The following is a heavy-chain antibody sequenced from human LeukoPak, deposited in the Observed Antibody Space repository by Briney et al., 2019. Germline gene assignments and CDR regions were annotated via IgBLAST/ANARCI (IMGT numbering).Heavy chain of an antibody. CDR3: ARGFSSNSWYFDY. J-gene: IGHJ4*02. CDR2: TYYRSKWYN. Sequence: SQTLSLTCAISGDSVSSNSATWTWIRQSPSRGLEWLGRTYYRSKWYNDYGGSVEGRITINPDTSKNQFSLHLNSVTPEDTAVYYCARGFSSNSWYFDYWGQGTLVTVSS. V-gene: IGHV6-1*01. D-gene: IGHD6-13*01. CDR1: GDSVSSNSAT.